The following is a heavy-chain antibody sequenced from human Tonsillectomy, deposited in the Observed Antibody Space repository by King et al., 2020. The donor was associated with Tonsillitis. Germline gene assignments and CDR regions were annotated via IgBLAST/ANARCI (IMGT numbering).Heavy chain of an antibody. CDR3: AREGYYYDSSGYYRDYYFDY. CDR1: GFTFCSHA. V-gene: IGHV3-30*04. Sequence: VQLVESGGGVVQPGRSLRLSCAASGFTFCSHAMHWVRQAPGKGLEWVAVTSYDGSTKYHADSVKGRFTISRDNSKNTLYLQMNSLRPEDTAVYYCAREGYYYDSSGYYRDYYFDYWGQGTLVTVSS. D-gene: IGHD3-22*01. J-gene: IGHJ4*02. CDR2: TSYDGSTK.